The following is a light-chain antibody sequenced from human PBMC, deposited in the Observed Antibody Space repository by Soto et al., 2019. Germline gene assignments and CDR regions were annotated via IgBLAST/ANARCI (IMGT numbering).Light chain of an antibody. Sequence: QSVLTQPASVSGSPGQSITISCTGTSSDVGNYNYVSWYQQHPGKAPKLLIYGVTNRPSGVSNRFSGSKSGNTASLTISGLQAEDEADYYCNSYTTTSSYVFGTGTKATVL. CDR3: NSYTTTSSYV. CDR1: SSDVGNYNY. CDR2: GVT. J-gene: IGLJ1*01. V-gene: IGLV2-14*01.